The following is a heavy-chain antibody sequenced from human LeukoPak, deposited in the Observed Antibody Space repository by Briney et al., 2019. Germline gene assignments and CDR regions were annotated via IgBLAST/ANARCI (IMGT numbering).Heavy chain of an antibody. Sequence: GGSLRLSCAASGFTFSSYWMSWVRQAPGKGLEWVANIKEDGSEKCYVDSVKGRFTISRDNAKNSLYLQMNSLRAEDTAVYYCARGRFHLDSSGYSSFYHWGHGTLVTVSS. D-gene: IGHD3-22*01. CDR2: IKEDGSEK. J-gene: IGHJ4*01. V-gene: IGHV3-7*01. CDR3: ARGRFHLDSSGYSSFYH. CDR1: GFTFSSYW.